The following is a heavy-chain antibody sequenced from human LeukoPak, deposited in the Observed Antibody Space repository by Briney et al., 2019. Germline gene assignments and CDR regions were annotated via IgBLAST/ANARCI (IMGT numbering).Heavy chain of an antibody. CDR3: ARCGSGYCYYYYMDV. Sequence: GASVKVSCKASGYTFSNYYIHWVRQAPGQGLEWMGIIGGSTNYAQKFQGRVTMTTDTSTSTAYMELRSLRSDDTAVYYCARCGSGYCYYYYMDVWGKGTTVTISS. CDR1: GYTFSNYY. J-gene: IGHJ6*03. CDR2: IGGST. V-gene: IGHV1-46*01. D-gene: IGHD3-22*01.